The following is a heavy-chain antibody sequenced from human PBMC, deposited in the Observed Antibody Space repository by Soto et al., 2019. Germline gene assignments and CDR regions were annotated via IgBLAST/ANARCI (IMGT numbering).Heavy chain of an antibody. V-gene: IGHV1-69*01. D-gene: IGHD4-17*01. J-gene: IGHJ6*02. CDR3: ARGTDYGDRPSPWSSYYYGMDV. CDR1: GGSFSSYA. Sequence: QLVQSGAEVKKPGSSVRVSCKASGGSFSSYAISWVRQAPRQGLEWMGGILPIFGTTNYAQKFQGRLTITADESTSTAYMELSSLTSGDTAVYSCARGTDYGDRPSPWSSYYYGMDVWGQGTTVTVSS. CDR2: ILPIFGTT.